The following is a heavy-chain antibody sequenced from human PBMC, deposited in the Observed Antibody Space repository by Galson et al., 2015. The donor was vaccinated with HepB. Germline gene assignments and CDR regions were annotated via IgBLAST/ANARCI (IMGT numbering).Heavy chain of an antibody. CDR3: ARDEGWGVVPVAPHY. D-gene: IGHD2-2*01. J-gene: IGHJ4*02. CDR2: IKQDGSEK. V-gene: IGHV3-7*05. CDR1: GFSFSDYW. Sequence: SLRLSCAASGFSFSDYWMSWVRQAPGKGLEWVANIKQDGSEKNYGGFVKGRFTISRDNARNSVELQMNNLRDGDTAVYYCARDEGWGVVPVAPHYWGQGALVTVSS.